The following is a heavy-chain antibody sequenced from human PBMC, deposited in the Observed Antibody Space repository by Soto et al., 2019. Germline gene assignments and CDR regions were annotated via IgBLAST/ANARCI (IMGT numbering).Heavy chain of an antibody. Sequence: GALRLSCAASGFTFSSYAMSWVRQAPGKGLEWVSAISGSGGSTYYADSVKGRFTISRDNSKNTLYLQMNSLRAEDTAVYYCAKGEGAWDYYDSSGYYLRDCWGQGTLVTVSS. CDR1: GFTFSSYA. D-gene: IGHD3-22*01. J-gene: IGHJ4*02. V-gene: IGHV3-23*01. CDR2: ISGSGGST. CDR3: AKGEGAWDYYDSSGYYLRDC.